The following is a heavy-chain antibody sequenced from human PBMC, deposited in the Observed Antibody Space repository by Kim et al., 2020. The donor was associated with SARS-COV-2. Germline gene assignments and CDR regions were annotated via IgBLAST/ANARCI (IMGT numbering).Heavy chain of an antibody. CDR2: DT. V-gene: IGHV3-13*01. CDR3: ARGIWFGDVS. J-gene: IGHJ5*02. D-gene: IGHD3-10*01. Sequence: DTYHPGSVKGRFTISRENAKNSLYLQMNSLRAGDTAVYYCARGIWFGDVSWGQGTLVTVSS.